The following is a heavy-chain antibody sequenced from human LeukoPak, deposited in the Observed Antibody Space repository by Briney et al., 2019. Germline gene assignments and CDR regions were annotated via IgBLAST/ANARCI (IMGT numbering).Heavy chain of an antibody. V-gene: IGHV1-69*13. Sequence: SVNVSCKASGGTFSSYAISWVRQAPGQGVEWMVGIFPIFGTANNAQKFQGRVTITADETTSTHYMELSRLRSEDTAVYYCARLGQIAAAGHNWFDSWGQGTLVTVCS. J-gene: IGHJ5*01. CDR3: ARLGQIAAAGHNWFDS. CDR1: GGTFSSYA. CDR2: IFPIFGTA. D-gene: IGHD6-13*01.